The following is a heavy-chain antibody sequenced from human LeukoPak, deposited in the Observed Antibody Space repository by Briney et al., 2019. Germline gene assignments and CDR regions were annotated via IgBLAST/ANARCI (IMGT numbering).Heavy chain of an antibody. D-gene: IGHD2/OR15-2a*01. J-gene: IGHJ4*02. CDR3: AREGPRGNSQFDY. Sequence: GSLRLSCVASGVTLSNYAMSWARQAPGKGLEWVSGISSSGSGGNTYYADSVKGRFTISRDNSKNTLYLQMSSLRAEDTAVYYCAREGPRGNSQFDYWGQGTLVTVSS. V-gene: IGHV3-23*01. CDR1: GVTLSNYA. CDR2: ISSSGSGGNT.